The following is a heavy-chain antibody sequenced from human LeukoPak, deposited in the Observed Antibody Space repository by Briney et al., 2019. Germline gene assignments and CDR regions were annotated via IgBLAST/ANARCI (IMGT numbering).Heavy chain of an antibody. CDR3: ARGRVFDP. Sequence: PSETLSLTCAVCGGSFSGYYWSWIRQPPGKGLEWIGEINHSGSTNYNPSLKSRVTISVDTSKNQFSLKLSSVTAADTAVYYCARGRVFDPWGQGTLVTVSS. CDR2: INHSGST. V-gene: IGHV4-34*01. CDR1: GGSFSGYY. J-gene: IGHJ5*02.